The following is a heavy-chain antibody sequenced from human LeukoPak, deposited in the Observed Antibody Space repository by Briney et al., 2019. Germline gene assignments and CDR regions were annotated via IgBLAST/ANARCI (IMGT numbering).Heavy chain of an antibody. CDR3: AREARGSGRDFDY. D-gene: IGHD1-26*01. J-gene: IGHJ4*02. V-gene: IGHV3-11*01. CDR1: GFSFSDLY. Sequence: GGSLRLSRAASGFSFSDLYMSWIRQAPGMGLEWISYIGTRSNPIYYADSVKGRFTISRDDAKNSLYLQMNSLRDEDTAVYFCAREARGSGRDFDYWGQGILVTVSS. CDR2: IGTRSNPI.